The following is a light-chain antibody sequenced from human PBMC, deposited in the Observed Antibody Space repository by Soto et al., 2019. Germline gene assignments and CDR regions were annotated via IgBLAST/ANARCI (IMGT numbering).Light chain of an antibody. Sequence: QSALTQPASVSGSPGQSITISCTGTSSDVGGYNYVSWYQQHPGKAPKLMIYDVSNRPSGVSNLFSGSKSGNTASLTISGLQAEDEADYYCSSYTSSSLVVFGGGTKLTVL. CDR2: DVS. CDR1: SSDVGGYNY. V-gene: IGLV2-14*01. CDR3: SSYTSSSLVV. J-gene: IGLJ2*01.